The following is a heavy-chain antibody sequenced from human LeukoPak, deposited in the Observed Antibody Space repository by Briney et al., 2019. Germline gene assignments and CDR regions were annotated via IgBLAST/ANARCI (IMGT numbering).Heavy chain of an antibody. CDR2: IRYDGSNK. Sequence: GGSLRLSCAASGFTFSSYGMHWVRQAPGKGLEWVAFIRYDGSNKYYADSVKGRFTISRDNSKNTLYLQMNSLRAEDTAVYYCAKGVVSSGWYAADYWGQGTLVTVSS. J-gene: IGHJ4*02. V-gene: IGHV3-30*02. CDR1: GFTFSSYG. D-gene: IGHD6-19*01. CDR3: AKGVVSSGWYAADY.